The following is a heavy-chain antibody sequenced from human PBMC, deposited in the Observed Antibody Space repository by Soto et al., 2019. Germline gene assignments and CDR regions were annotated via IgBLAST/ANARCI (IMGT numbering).Heavy chain of an antibody. D-gene: IGHD2-21*02. Sequence: QVQLVESGGGVVQPGRSLRLSCAASGFTFSSYGMHWVRQAPGKGLEWVAVISYDGSNKYYADSVKGRFTISRDNSKNTXXLQMNSLRAEDTAVYYCAKEGGAYCGGDCHNPFDYWGQGTLVTVSS. CDR2: ISYDGSNK. CDR1: GFTFSSYG. CDR3: AKEGGAYCGGDCHNPFDY. J-gene: IGHJ4*02. V-gene: IGHV3-30*18.